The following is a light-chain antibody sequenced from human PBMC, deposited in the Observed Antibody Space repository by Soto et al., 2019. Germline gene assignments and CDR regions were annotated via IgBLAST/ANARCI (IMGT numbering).Light chain of an antibody. V-gene: IGKV3-20*01. CDR3: QQYGSSPPFT. J-gene: IGKJ3*01. Sequence: IVLTQSPGTLSLTPGERATVSCRASQSVSSSYLAWYQQKPGQAPRLLIYGASSRATGIPDRFSGSGSGTDFTLTISRLEPEDSEVYYCQQYGSSPPFTFGPGTRVDIK. CDR2: GAS. CDR1: QSVSSSY.